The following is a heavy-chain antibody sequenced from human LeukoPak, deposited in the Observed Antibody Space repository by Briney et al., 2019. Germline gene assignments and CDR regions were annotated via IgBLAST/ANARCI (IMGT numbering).Heavy chain of an antibody. CDR1: GYTLTELS. CDR3: AKGPRPAYYYYGMDV. Sequence: ASVKVSCKVSGYTLTELSMHWVRQAPGKGLEWMGGFDPEDGETIYAQKFQGRVTMTEDTSTDTAYMEQSSLRAEDTAVYYCAKGPRPAYYYYGMDVWGQGTTVTVSS. D-gene: IGHD6-6*01. CDR2: FDPEDGET. J-gene: IGHJ6*02. V-gene: IGHV1-24*01.